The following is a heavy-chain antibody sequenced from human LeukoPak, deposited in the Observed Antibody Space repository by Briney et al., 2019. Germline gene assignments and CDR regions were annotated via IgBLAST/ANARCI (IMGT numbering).Heavy chain of an antibody. CDR3: ARSRSIAGDGFDV. J-gene: IGHJ3*01. Sequence: GGSLRLSCVASGFXFSGYEMNWVRQAPGKGLEWVLYISSSGYTIYYADSVKGRFTVSRDNAKNSLYLQMNSLRAEDTAVHFCARSRSIAGDGFDVWGQGTMVTVSS. D-gene: IGHD2-21*01. V-gene: IGHV3-48*03. CDR2: ISSSGYTI. CDR1: GFXFSGYE.